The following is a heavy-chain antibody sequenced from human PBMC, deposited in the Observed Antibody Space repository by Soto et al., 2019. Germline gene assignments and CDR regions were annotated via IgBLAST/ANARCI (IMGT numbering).Heavy chain of an antibody. CDR3: ARRGSGSYSDY. V-gene: IGHV4-39*01. J-gene: IGHJ4*02. CDR2: IYYSGST. CDR1: GGSISSSNYY. D-gene: IGHD3-10*01. Sequence: QLQLQESGPGLVKPSETLSLTCTVSGGSISSSNYYWGWIRQPPGKGLEWIGTIYYSGSTYYNPSLKSRVTISVDTSENQFSLKLSSVTAADTAVYYCARRGSGSYSDYWGQGTLVTVSS.